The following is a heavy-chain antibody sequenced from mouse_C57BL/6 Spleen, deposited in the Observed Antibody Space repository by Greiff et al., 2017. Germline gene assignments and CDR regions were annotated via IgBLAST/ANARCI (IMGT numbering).Heavy chain of an antibody. J-gene: IGHJ1*03. D-gene: IGHD1-1*01. V-gene: IGHV1-80*01. CDR1: GYAFSSYW. CDR2: IYPGDGDT. CDR3: ARSYYYGSSSRYFDV. Sequence: QVQLQQSGAELVKPGASVKISCKASGYAFSSYWMNWVKQRPGKGLEWIGQIYPGDGDTNYNGQFKGKATLTADKSSSTAYMQLSSLTSEDSAVYFCARSYYYGSSSRYFDVWGTGTTVTVSS.